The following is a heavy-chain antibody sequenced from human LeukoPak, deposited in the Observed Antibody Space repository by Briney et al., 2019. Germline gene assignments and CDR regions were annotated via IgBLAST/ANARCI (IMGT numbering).Heavy chain of an antibody. CDR2: ISGSGGST. CDR3: ATHPEGQLWHYYFDY. Sequence: GGSLRLSCAASGFTFSSYAMSWVRQAPGKGLEWVSAISGSGGSTYYADSVKGRFTISRDNSKNTLYLQMISLRAEDTAVYYCATHPEGQLWHYYFDYWGQGTLVTVSS. V-gene: IGHV3-23*01. CDR1: GFTFSSYA. D-gene: IGHD5-18*01. J-gene: IGHJ4*02.